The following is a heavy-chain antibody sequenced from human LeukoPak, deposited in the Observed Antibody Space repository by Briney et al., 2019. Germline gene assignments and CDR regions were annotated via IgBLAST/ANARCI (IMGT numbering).Heavy chain of an antibody. CDR2: ITTGNSFL. D-gene: IGHD5-12*01. J-gene: IGHJ6*03. V-gene: IGHV3-21*01. Sequence: PGGSLPLFCAASGFTFSSYNVNWVRQAPGKGLEWVSSITTGNSFLYFADSVKGRFTISRDHANNSLYLQMNSLRADDTAVYYCARGAATRKSGFYYYYMDVWGKGTTVTVSS. CDR1: GFTFSSYN. CDR3: ARGAATRKSGFYYYYMDV.